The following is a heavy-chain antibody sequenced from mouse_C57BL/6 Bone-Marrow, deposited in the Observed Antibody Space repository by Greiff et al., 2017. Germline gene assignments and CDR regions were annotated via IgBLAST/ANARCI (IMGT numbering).Heavy chain of an antibody. J-gene: IGHJ2*01. D-gene: IGHD2-4*01. V-gene: IGHV5-9-1*02. Sequence: EVMLVESGEGLVKPGGSLKLSCAASGFTFSSYAMSWVRQTPEKRLEWVAYISSGGDYIYYADTVKGRFTISRDNARNTLYLQMSSLKSEDTAMYYCTRDTYDYYYFDYWGQGTTLTVSS. CDR1: GFTFSSYA. CDR3: TRDTYDYYYFDY. CDR2: ISSGGDYI.